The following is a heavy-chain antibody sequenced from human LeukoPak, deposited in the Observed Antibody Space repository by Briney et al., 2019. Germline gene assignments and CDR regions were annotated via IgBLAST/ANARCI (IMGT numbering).Heavy chain of an antibody. D-gene: IGHD6-6*01. CDR3: ARDPPYSSSSWNYGMDV. CDR2: ISGSGGST. J-gene: IGHJ6*02. V-gene: IGHV3-23*01. CDR1: GFTFSSYA. Sequence: GGSLRLSCAASGFTFSSYAMSWVRQAPGKGLEWVSAISGSGGSTYYADSVKGRFTISRDNSKNTLYLQMNSLRAEDTAVYYCARDPPYSSSSWNYGMDVWGQGTTVTVSS.